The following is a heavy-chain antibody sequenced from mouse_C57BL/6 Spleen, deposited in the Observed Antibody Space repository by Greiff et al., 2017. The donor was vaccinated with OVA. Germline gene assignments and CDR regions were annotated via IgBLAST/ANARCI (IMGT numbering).Heavy chain of an antibody. J-gene: IGHJ3*01. CDR3: ARSDPDYYGSSYEFAY. V-gene: IGHV1-72*01. CDR1: GYTFTSYW. Sequence: VQLQQPGAELVKPGASVKLSCKASGYTFTSYWMHWVKQRPGRGLEWIGRIDPNSGGTKYNEKFKSKATLTVDKPSSTAYMQLSGLTSEDSAVYYCARSDPDYYGSSYEFAYWGQGTLVTVSA. CDR2: IDPNSGGT. D-gene: IGHD1-1*01.